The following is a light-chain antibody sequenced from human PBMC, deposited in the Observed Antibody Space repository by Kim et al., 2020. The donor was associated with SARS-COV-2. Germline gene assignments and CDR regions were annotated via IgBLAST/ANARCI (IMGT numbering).Light chain of an antibody. V-gene: IGLV2-14*01. CDR3: SSYTTSNTLV. J-gene: IGLJ1*01. CDR2: EVS. CDR1: TSDFGGL. Sequence: QSALTQPASVSGSPGQRITISCTGTTSDFGGLVSWYQHHPGKAPTLMIYEVSSRPSGVSNRFFGFKSGNTASLSISGLQAEDEADYYCSSYTTSNTLVFGTGTKVTVL.